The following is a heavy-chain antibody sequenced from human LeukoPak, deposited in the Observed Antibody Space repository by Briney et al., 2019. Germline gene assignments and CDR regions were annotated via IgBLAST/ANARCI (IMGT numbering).Heavy chain of an antibody. Sequence: GASVKASCKPSGYTFTYHIHWVRLAPGQGLEWMGWIDPKSGGTKYAQTFQGRVTMTWDTSMSTAYMELSRLGSDDTAVYYCARGGGTYFVDYWGQGTLVTVSS. CDR3: ARGGGTYFVDY. CDR2: IDPKSGGT. D-gene: IGHD1-26*01. CDR1: GYTFTYH. J-gene: IGHJ4*02. V-gene: IGHV1-2*02.